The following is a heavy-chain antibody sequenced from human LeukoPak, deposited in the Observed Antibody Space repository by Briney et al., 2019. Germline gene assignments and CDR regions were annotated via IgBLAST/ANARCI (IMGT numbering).Heavy chain of an antibody. Sequence: GASVKVSCKASGYTFTSYGISWVRQAPGQGLEWMGRINPNSGGTNYAQKFQGRVTMTRDTSISTAYMELSRLRSDDTAVYYCARDLVSLLGLLCSGGSCWQDYWGQGTLVTVSS. CDR3: ARDLVSLLGLLCSGGSCWQDY. CDR1: GYTFTSYG. CDR2: INPNSGGT. V-gene: IGHV1-2*06. D-gene: IGHD2-15*01. J-gene: IGHJ4*02.